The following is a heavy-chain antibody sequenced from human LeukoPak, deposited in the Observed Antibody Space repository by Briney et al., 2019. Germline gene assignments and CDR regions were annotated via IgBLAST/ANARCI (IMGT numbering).Heavy chain of an antibody. Sequence: PSETLSLTCTVSGGSISSSTHYWGWIRQPPGKGLEWIGWMHYSGITDYNPSLKSRVTISVDTSKNQFSLKVNSVTAADTAVYYCARRGTIDSGRPWNWGQGTLVTVSS. V-gene: IGHV4-39*01. CDR3: ARRGTIDSGRPWN. CDR1: GGSISSSTHY. J-gene: IGHJ4*02. D-gene: IGHD1-26*01. CDR2: MHYSGIT.